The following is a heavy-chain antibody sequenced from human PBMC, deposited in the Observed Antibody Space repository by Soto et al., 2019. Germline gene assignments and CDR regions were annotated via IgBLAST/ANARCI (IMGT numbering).Heavy chain of an antibody. J-gene: IGHJ6*02. V-gene: IGHV4-34*01. CDR2: INHSGST. Sequence: PSETLSLTCAVYGGSFSGYYWSWIRQPPGKGLEWIGEINHSGSTNYNPSLKSRVTISVDTSKNQFSLKLSSVTAADTAVYYCARGLIAVAGNYYYYGMDVWGQGTTVTVSS. CDR1: GGSFSGYY. D-gene: IGHD6-19*01. CDR3: ARGLIAVAGNYYYYGMDV.